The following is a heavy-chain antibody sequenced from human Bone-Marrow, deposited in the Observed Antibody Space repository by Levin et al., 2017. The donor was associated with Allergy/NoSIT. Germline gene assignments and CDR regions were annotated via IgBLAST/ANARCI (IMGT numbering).Heavy chain of an antibody. V-gene: IGHV3-9*01. CDR3: ASSPLMAAAGSSNWFDP. CDR1: GFTFDDYA. Sequence: SLKISCAASGFTFDDYAMHWVRQAPGKGLEWVSGISWNSGSIGYADSVKGRFTISRDNAKNSLYLQMNSLRAEDTALYYCASSPLMAAAGSSNWFDPWGQGTLVTVSS. J-gene: IGHJ5*02. CDR2: ISWNSGSI. D-gene: IGHD6-13*01.